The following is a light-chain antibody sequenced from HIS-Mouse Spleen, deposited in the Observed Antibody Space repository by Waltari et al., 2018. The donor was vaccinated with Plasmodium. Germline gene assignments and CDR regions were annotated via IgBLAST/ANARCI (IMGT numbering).Light chain of an antibody. CDR2: EDS. V-gene: IGLV3-10*01. Sequence: SYELTQPPSVSVSPGQTARITCSGAALPKKYAYWYQQKSGQAPVLVMYEDSKRPSGSPEGFSGSSSGTMATWTISGAQVEDEADYYCYSTDSSGNHRVFGGGTKLTVL. J-gene: IGLJ3*02. CDR3: YSTDSSGNHRV. CDR1: ALPKKY.